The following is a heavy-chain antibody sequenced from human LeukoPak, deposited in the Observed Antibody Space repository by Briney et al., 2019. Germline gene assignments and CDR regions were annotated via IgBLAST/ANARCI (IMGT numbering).Heavy chain of an antibody. CDR2: ISAGNGNT. Sequence: ASVKVSCKASGYTFTSYAIHWVRQAPGQRLEWMGWISAGNGNTKYSQNFQGRVTFISNTSATTAFMELSSLRSEDAAVYYCARDLRYSNYHNTIKSYYYYYGMDVWGQGTTVTVSS. CDR1: GYTFTSYA. D-gene: IGHD4-11*01. V-gene: IGHV1-3*01. CDR3: ARDLRYSNYHNTIKSYYYYYGMDV. J-gene: IGHJ6*02.